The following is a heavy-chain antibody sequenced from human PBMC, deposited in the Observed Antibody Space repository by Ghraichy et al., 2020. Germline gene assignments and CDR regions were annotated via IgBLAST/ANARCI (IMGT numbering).Heavy chain of an antibody. Sequence: ASVKVSCKVSGYTLTELSMHWVRQAPGKGLEWMGGFDPEDGETIYAQKFQGRVTMTEDTSTDTAYMELSSLRSEDTAVYYCATACSSTSCHARNPNYYGMDVWGQGTTVTVSS. D-gene: IGHD2-2*01. V-gene: IGHV1-24*01. CDR2: FDPEDGET. J-gene: IGHJ6*02. CDR1: GYTLTELS. CDR3: ATACSSTSCHARNPNYYGMDV.